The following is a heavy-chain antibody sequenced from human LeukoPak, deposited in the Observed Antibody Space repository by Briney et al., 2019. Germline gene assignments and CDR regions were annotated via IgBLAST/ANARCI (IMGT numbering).Heavy chain of an antibody. D-gene: IGHD1-14*01. V-gene: IGHV3-7*01. CDR3: GRASTHLREEPTGY. CDR1: GFAFDDYG. CDR2: IKQDGSEK. J-gene: IGHJ4*01. Sequence: GGSLRLSCTTSGFAFDDYGLSWVRQAPGKGLEWVANIKQDGSEKFYVGSVKGRFTISRDNAKNLVSLQMISLRAEDTAVYYCGRASTHLREEPTGYWGQGTLVTVSS.